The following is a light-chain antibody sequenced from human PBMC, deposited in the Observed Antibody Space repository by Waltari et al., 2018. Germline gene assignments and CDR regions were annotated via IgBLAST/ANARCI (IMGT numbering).Light chain of an antibody. CDR3: LQHSSYPLT. Sequence: DIQMTQSPSAMSASVGDRVTITCRASQDIAKYLAWFQQKPGKVPKRLIYAASTLQSAFPSRCSGSGSWTEFTLTISSLQPEDFATYYCLQHSSYPLTFGGGTKVEIK. CDR2: AAS. J-gene: IGKJ4*01. V-gene: IGKV1-17*03. CDR1: QDIAKY.